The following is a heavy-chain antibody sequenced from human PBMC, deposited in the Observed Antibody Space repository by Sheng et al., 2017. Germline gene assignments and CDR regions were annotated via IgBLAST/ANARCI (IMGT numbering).Heavy chain of an antibody. J-gene: IGHJ4*02. Sequence: QVQLVQSGAEVKKPGSSVKVSCKASGGTFSSYAISWVRQAPGQGLEWMGGIIPIFGTANYAQKFQGRVTITADESTSTAYMELSSLRSEDTAVYYCARTYYYDSSGYYHSLDYWGQGTLVTVSS. D-gene: IGHD3-22*01. CDR2: IIPIFGTA. CDR1: GGTFSSYA. CDR3: ARTYYYDSSGYYHSLDY. V-gene: IGHV1-69*01.